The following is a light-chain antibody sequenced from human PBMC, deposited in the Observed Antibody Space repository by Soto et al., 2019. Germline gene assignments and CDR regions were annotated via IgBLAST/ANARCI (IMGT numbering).Light chain of an antibody. CDR2: GAS. V-gene: IGKV3-15*01. Sequence: EIILTQSPATRSLSPGERAALSCRASQNVRSFLAWYQQKPGQAPRLLLYGASTRATGIPARFSGSGSWTEFTLTISCLQSEDYAVYCCRRYNYWPPMITFGQGTRLEN. CDR1: QNVRSF. CDR3: RRYNYWPPMIT. J-gene: IGKJ5*01.